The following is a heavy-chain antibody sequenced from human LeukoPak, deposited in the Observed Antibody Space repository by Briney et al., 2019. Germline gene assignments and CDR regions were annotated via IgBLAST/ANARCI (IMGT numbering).Heavy chain of an antibody. CDR1: GGSISSYY. Sequence: SETLSLTCTVSGGSISSYYWSWIRLPPGKGLEWIGYLSNSGNTNYSPSLKSRVTIFGDTSKNQFFLKLSSVTAADTAVYYCARARYVNSIYAFDIWGQGTLVTVSS. V-gene: IGHV4-59*01. CDR3: ARARYVNSIYAFDI. CDR2: LSNSGNT. J-gene: IGHJ3*02. D-gene: IGHD3-9*01.